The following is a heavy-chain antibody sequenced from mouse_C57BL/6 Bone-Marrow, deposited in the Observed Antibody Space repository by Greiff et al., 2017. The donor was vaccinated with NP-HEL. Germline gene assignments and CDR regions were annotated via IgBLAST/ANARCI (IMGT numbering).Heavy chain of an antibody. CDR2: IYPGDGDT. Sequence: QVHVKQSGPELVKPGASVKISCKASGYAFSSSWMNWVKQRPGKGLEWIGRIYPGDGDTNYNGKFKGKATLTADKSSSTAYMQLSSLTSEDSAVYFCARGPIYYDYDGWFAYWGQGTLVTVSA. V-gene: IGHV1-82*01. J-gene: IGHJ3*01. D-gene: IGHD2-4*01. CDR1: GYAFSSSW. CDR3: ARGPIYYDYDGWFAY.